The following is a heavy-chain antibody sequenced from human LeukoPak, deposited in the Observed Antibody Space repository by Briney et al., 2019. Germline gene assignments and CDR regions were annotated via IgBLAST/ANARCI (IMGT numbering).Heavy chain of an antibody. J-gene: IGHJ4*02. CDR2: RNPNSDNT. Sequence: GGSVKVLCEASGYSFPTYDINGVRQAAGQGGEGMGWRNPNSDNTGNGQKFQRRVTMTRNTSKSTAYTELTSLTSEDTAVYLCARRAAPGNRRLNFWGQGTLVTVSS. V-gene: IGHV1-8*01. D-gene: IGHD6-13*01. CDR3: ARRAAPGNRRLNF. CDR1: GYSFPTYD.